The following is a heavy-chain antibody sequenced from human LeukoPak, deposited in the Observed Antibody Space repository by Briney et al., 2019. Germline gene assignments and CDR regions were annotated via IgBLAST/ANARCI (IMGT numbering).Heavy chain of an antibody. Sequence: SETLSLTCTVSGGSISSYYWSWIRQPPGKGLEWIGYIYYSGSTNYNPSLKSRVTISVDTSKNQFSLKLSSVTAADTTVYYRARGLYGSGSSTFDYWGQGTLVTVSS. CDR3: ARGLYGSGSSTFDY. J-gene: IGHJ4*02. CDR2: IYYSGST. D-gene: IGHD3-10*01. V-gene: IGHV4-59*01. CDR1: GGSISSYY.